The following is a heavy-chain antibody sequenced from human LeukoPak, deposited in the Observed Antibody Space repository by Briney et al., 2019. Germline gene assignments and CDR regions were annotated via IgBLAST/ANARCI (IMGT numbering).Heavy chain of an antibody. CDR1: GFTVSSYS. J-gene: IGHJ4*02. D-gene: IGHD5-12*01. V-gene: IGHV3-21*01. CDR3: ARGVATITYYFDY. Sequence: PGGSLRLSCAASGFTVSSYSMNWVRQAPGKGLEWVSSISSSSSYIYYADSVKGRFTISRDNAKNSLYLQMNSLRAENTAVYYCARGVATITYYFDYWGQGPLVTVSS. CDR2: ISSSSSYI.